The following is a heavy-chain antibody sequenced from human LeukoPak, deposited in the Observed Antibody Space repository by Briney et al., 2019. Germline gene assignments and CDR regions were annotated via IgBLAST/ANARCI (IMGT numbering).Heavy chain of an antibody. CDR1: GGSISSSSYY. V-gene: IGHV4-39*07. CDR2: IYYSGST. Sequence: SETLSLTCTVSGGSISSSSYYWGWIRQPPGKGLEWIGSIYYSGSTYYNPSLKSRVTISVDTSKNQFSLKLSSVTAADTAVYYCARGRDGYNGDYFDYWGQGTLVTVSS. D-gene: IGHD5-24*01. CDR3: ARGRDGYNGDYFDY. J-gene: IGHJ4*02.